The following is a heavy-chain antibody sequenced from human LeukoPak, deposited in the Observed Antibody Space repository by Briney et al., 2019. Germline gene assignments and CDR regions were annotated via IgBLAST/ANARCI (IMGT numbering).Heavy chain of an antibody. D-gene: IGHD1-1*01. CDR3: ARSYNWNDAGDDY. J-gene: IGHJ4*02. V-gene: IGHV1-2*02. CDR1: GYTFTSYY. CDR2: INPNSGGT. Sequence: ASVKVSCKASGYTFTSYYMHWVRQAPGQGLEWMGWINPNSGGTNYAQKFQGRVTMTRDTSISTAYMELSRLRSDDTAVYYCARSYNWNDAGDDYWGQGTLVTVSS.